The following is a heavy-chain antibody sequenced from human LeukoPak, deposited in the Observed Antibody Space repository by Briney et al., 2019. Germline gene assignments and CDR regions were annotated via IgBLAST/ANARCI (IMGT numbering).Heavy chain of an antibody. Sequence: SETLSLTCNVSGTSMNNYWWSWIRQPPGTGLEWIGNVYYTVNTNYNPSLKSRVSISVDTSKSQFSLTLRSVSAADTAVYYCARRPYYYDTSNPAYYYYMDVWGKGATVTVSS. V-gene: IGHV4-59*08. CDR2: VYYTVNT. D-gene: IGHD3-22*01. CDR1: GTSMNNYW. J-gene: IGHJ6*03. CDR3: ARRPYYYDTSNPAYYYYMDV.